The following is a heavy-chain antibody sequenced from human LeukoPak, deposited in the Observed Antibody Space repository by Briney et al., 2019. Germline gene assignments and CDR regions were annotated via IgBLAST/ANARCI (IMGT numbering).Heavy chain of an antibody. V-gene: IGHV3-21*01. CDR3: ASLESPPGTYWYFDL. CDR1: GFTFSSYS. J-gene: IGHJ2*01. CDR2: ISSSSSYI. Sequence: GGSLRLSCAASGFTFSSYSMNWVRQAPGKGLEWVSSISSSSSYIYYADSVKGRFTISRDNAKNSLYLQMNSLRAEDTAVYYCASLESPPGTYWYFDLWGRGTLVTVSS. D-gene: IGHD3-3*01.